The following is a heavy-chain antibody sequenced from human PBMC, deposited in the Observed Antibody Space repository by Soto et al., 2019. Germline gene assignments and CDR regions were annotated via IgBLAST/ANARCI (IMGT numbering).Heavy chain of an antibody. CDR2: INQDGSQK. CDR1: GFTFSSYW. CDR3: ARDALGESDY. V-gene: IGHV3-7*01. J-gene: IGHJ4*02. D-gene: IGHD1-26*01. Sequence: VQLVESGGNLVQPGGSLRLSCAASGFTFSSYWMTWVRQAPGKGLEWVTNINQDGSQKYYVDSVKGRFTISRDNAKNSLYLQMNSLRAEDTAVYYCARDALGESDYWGQGILVTVSS.